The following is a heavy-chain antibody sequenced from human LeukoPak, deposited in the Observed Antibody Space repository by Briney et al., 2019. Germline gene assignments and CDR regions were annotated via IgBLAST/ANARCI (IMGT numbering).Heavy chain of an antibody. CDR1: GFTFSSYA. V-gene: IGHV3-23*01. J-gene: IGHJ4*02. CDR3: AKDRYCSSTRCYGDFDY. D-gene: IGHD2-2*01. Sequence: GGSLRLSCTASGFTFSSYAMSWVRQAPGKGLEWVSVISGSGDSTFYADSVKGRFTISRDNSKNTLYLQMNSLRAEDTAVYYCAKDRYCSSTRCYGDFDYWGRGTLVTVSS. CDR2: ISGSGDST.